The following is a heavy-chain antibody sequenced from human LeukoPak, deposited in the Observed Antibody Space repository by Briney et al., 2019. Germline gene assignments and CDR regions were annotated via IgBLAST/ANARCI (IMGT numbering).Heavy chain of an antibody. Sequence: PGGSLRLSCAASGFTFSSYAMSWVRQAPGKGLEWVSAISGSGGSTYYADSVKGRFTISRDNSKNTLYLQMNSLRDEDTAVYYCAKGAPQGCSSTSCYSLFFDYWGQGTLVTVSS. D-gene: IGHD2-2*01. CDR3: AKGAPQGCSSTSCYSLFFDY. CDR2: ISGSGGST. V-gene: IGHV3-23*01. CDR1: GFTFSSYA. J-gene: IGHJ4*02.